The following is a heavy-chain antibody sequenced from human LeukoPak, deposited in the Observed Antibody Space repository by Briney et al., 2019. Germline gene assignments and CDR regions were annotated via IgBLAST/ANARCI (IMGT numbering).Heavy chain of an antibody. Sequence: GGSLRLSCAASGFTFSSYSMNWVRQAPGKGLEWASSISSTSSYIYYADSVKGRFTISRDNAKSSLYLQMNSLRAEDTAVYYCARDPGSGYNYYFDYWGQGILVTVSS. CDR3: ARDPGSGYNYYFDY. V-gene: IGHV3-21*01. CDR1: GFTFSSYS. D-gene: IGHD5-24*01. CDR2: ISSTSSYI. J-gene: IGHJ4*02.